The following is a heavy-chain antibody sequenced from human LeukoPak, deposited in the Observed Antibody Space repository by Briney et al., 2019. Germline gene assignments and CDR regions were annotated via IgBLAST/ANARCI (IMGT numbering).Heavy chain of an antibody. CDR1: RYSFDSYA. D-gene: IGHD6-13*01. CDR2: INGGGDIT. V-gene: IGHV3-23*01. Sequence: GESLKLSCEGSRYSFDSYAMTCVRQAPGKGLEWVSSINGGGDITYYAESVKGRFTVSRDNSENTLFLQMNSLRAEDTAVFYCAKRYGDSTGWFFDFWGQGSLVTVSS. J-gene: IGHJ4*02. CDR3: AKRYGDSTGWFFDF.